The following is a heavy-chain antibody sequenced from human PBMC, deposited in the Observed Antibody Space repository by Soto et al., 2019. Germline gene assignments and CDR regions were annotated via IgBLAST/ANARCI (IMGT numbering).Heavy chain of an antibody. D-gene: IGHD1-1*01. V-gene: IGHV3-11*01. Sequence: GRSLRLSCAASRYTFCDYFVSLLRQAPGKGLEWVSYISSSGSTIYYADSVKGRFTISRDNAKNSLYLQMNSLRAEDTAVYYCARPPNWNQRYPHYYHYYMDVWGKGATVTVSS. CDR1: RYTFCDYF. J-gene: IGHJ6*03. CDR2: ISSSGSTI. CDR3: ARPPNWNQRYPHYYHYYMDV.